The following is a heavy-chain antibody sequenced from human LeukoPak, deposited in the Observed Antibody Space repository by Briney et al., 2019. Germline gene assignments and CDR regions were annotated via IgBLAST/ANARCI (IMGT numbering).Heavy chain of an antibody. Sequence: ASVKVSCKASGYTFTNYDINWVRQAPGQGLEWMGWMNPNSGNTYYAQRFQGRVTMTRDTSISTAYMEVSSLRSEDTAVYYCARGNIAVPGTPYYFEYWGQGTLVTVSS. CDR3: ARGNIAVPGTPYYFEY. J-gene: IGHJ4*02. CDR1: GYTFTNYD. V-gene: IGHV1-8*01. D-gene: IGHD6-19*01. CDR2: MNPNSGNT.